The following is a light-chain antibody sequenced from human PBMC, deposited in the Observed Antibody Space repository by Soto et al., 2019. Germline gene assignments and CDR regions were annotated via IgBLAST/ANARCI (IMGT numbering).Light chain of an antibody. J-gene: IGKJ1*01. CDR1: QTINKY. V-gene: IGKV1-39*01. CDR3: QQTYTAPGT. Sequence: DIQMTQSPSSLPATVGDSVTITCRASQTINKYLNWYQHKPGQAPKLLIYGASSLYKGVPARFHGSGAGTFFTLTISSLQPEDFATYYCQQTYTAPGTFGRGTTVDIK. CDR2: GAS.